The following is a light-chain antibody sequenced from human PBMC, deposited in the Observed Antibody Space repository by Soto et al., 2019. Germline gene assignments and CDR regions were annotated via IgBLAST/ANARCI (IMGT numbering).Light chain of an antibody. Sequence: EIVFTQSPATLSLSPGERATLSCRASQSVSSYLAWYQQKPGQAPRLLIYYASNRATGIPARFSGSGSGTDFTLTIGSLEPEDFAVYYCHQRGNWPLTFGGGTKVDIK. CDR1: QSVSSY. V-gene: IGKV3-11*01. CDR3: HQRGNWPLT. J-gene: IGKJ4*01. CDR2: YAS.